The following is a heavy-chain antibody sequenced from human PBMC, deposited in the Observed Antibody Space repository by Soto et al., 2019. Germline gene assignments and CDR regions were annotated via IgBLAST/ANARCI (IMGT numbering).Heavy chain of an antibody. J-gene: IGHJ3*02. CDR1: GFTFTSSA. Sequence: VKVSCKASGFTFTSSAVQWVRQARGQRLEWIGWIVVGSGNTNYAQKFQERVTITRDMSTSTAYMELSSLRSEDTAVYYCAANPSHTYYYDSSGYPMAFDIWGQGTMVTVS. CDR3: AANPSHTYYYDSSGYPMAFDI. V-gene: IGHV1-58*01. CDR2: IVVGSGNT. D-gene: IGHD3-22*01.